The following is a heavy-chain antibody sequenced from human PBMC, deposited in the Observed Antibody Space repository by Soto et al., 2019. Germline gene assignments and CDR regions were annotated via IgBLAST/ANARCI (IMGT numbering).Heavy chain of an antibody. J-gene: IGHJ4*02. V-gene: IGHV1-69*01. CDR1: GYIFKNYA. CDR3: ARNLYDYVWGSDRH. Sequence: QVQLVQSGAEVKETGSSVKVSCKSSGYIFKNYAVTWLRQSRGQGLEWMGGIIPVFGTPDYSQKFRGRVTITADESTSTVYMELRSLTSEDTAVYYCARNLYDYVWGSDRHGGQGTLVTVSS. CDR2: IIPVFGTP. D-gene: IGHD3-16*02.